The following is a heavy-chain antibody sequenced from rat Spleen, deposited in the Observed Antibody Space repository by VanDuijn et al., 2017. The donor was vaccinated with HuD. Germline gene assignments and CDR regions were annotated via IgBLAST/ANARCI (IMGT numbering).Heavy chain of an antibody. D-gene: IGHD4-6*01. Sequence: EVQVEESGGGLVQPGRSMKLSCAASGFTFSSFPMAWVRQAPTKGLEWVTTISTSGDYTHYPDSVKGRFTISRDIAKSTLYLQMNDLRSEDTATYYCTRGTYFRHWGQGVMVTVSS. J-gene: IGHJ2*01. CDR1: GFTFSSFP. CDR3: TRGTYFRH. V-gene: IGHV5-46*01. CDR2: ISTSGDYT.